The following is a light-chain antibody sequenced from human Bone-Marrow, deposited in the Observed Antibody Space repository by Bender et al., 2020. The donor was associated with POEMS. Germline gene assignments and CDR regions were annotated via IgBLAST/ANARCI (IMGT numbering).Light chain of an antibody. Sequence: QSALTQPPSASGSPGQSVTISCTGTSSDVGGYDYVSWYQQHPGKAPKLMIYEVTKRPSGVSHRFAGSKAGNTASLTISGLQTEDEADYYCCSYATGDSFAFGGGTKVTVL. CDR3: CSYATGDSFA. CDR1: SSDVGGYDY. CDR2: EVT. V-gene: IGLV2-8*01. J-gene: IGLJ2*01.